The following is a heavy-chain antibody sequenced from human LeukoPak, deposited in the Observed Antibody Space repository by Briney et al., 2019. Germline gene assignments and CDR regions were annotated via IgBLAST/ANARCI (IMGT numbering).Heavy chain of an antibody. V-gene: IGHV3-33*01. CDR2: IWYDGSNK. CDR3: ARDRSAYYYDSSPAGD. J-gene: IGHJ3*01. CDR1: GFTFSSYG. D-gene: IGHD3-22*01. Sequence: GGSLRLSCAASGFTFSSYGMHWVRQAPGKGLEWVAAIWYDGSNKYYADSVKGRFTISRDNSKNTLYLQMNSLRAEDTAVYYCARDRSAYYYDSSPAGDWGQGTMVTVSS.